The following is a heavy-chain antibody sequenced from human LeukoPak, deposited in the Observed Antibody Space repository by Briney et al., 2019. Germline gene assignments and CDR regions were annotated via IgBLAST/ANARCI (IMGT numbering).Heavy chain of an antibody. J-gene: IGHJ4*02. V-gene: IGHV1-24*01. D-gene: IGHD1-1*01. CDR3: ATATGSIYYYFDY. CDR2: FDPEDGET. CDR1: GYTLTELS. Sequence: ASVKVSCKVSGYTLTELSMHWVRQAPGKGLEWMGGFDPEDGETIYAQKFQGRVTMTGDTSTDTAYMELSSLRSEDTAVYYCATATGSIYYYFDYWGQGTLVTVSS.